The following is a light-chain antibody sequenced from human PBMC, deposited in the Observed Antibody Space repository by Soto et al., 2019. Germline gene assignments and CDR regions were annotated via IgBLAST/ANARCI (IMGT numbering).Light chain of an antibody. Sequence: DIVMTQSPLSLPVTPGEPASISCRSSQSLLHSSGYNYLDWYLQKPGQSPQLLISLNSNRASGVPDRVSGSGSGTDFTLKISRVENEDVGVYYCMQALQTPLTFGQGTRLEIK. J-gene: IGKJ5*01. CDR2: LNS. V-gene: IGKV2-28*01. CDR1: QSLLHSSGYNY. CDR3: MQALQTPLT.